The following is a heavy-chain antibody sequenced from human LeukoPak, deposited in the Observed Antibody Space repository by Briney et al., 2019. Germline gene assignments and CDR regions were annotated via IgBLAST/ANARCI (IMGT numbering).Heavy chain of an antibody. J-gene: IGHJ4*02. Sequence: SETLSLTCTVSGGSISSSSYYWGWIRQPPGKGLEWIGSIYYSGSTYYNPSLKSRVIISVDTSKNQFSLKLSSVTAADTAVYYCASPVNYGGLNWGQGTLVTVSS. D-gene: IGHD4-23*01. CDR1: GGSISSSSYY. CDR2: IYYSGST. V-gene: IGHV4-39*01. CDR3: ASPVNYGGLN.